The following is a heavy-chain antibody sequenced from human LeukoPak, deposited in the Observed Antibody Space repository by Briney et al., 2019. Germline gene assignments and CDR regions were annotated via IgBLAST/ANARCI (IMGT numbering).Heavy chain of an antibody. D-gene: IGHD6-19*01. CDR1: GFTFSSYG. J-gene: IGHJ4*02. V-gene: IGHV3-30*18. CDR3: AKGEYSSGYEGPGY. Sequence: GGSLRLSCAASGFTFSSYGTHWVRQAPGKGLEWVAVISYDGSNKYYADSVKGRFTISRDNSKNTLYLQMNSLRAEDTAVYYCAKGEYSSGYEGPGYWGQGTLVTVSS. CDR2: ISYDGSNK.